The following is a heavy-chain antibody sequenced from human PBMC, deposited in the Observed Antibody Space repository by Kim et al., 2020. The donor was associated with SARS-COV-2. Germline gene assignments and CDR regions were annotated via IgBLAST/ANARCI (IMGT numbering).Heavy chain of an antibody. CDR1: GGTFSSYA. CDR2: IIPIFGTA. CDR3: ARENYYDSSGYYYLRGDGMDV. Sequence: SVKVSCKASGGTFSSYAISWVRQAPGQGLEWLGGIIPIFGTANYAQKFQGRVTITADESTSTAYMELSSLRSEDTAVYYCARENYYDSSGYYYLRGDGMDVWGQGTTVTVSS. D-gene: IGHD3-22*01. J-gene: IGHJ6*02. V-gene: IGHV1-69*13.